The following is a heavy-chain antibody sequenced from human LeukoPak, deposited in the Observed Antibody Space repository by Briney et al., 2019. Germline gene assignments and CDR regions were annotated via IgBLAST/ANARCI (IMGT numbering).Heavy chain of an antibody. CDR2: ISGSGGST. CDR3: AKDQGPAVLKDAFDI. J-gene: IGHJ3*02. Sequence: GGSLRLSCAASGFTFSSYGMSWVRQAPGKGLEWVSAISGSGGSTYYADSVKGRFTISRDNSKNTLYLQMNSLRAEDTAVYYCAKDQGPAVLKDAFDIWGQGTMVTVSS. CDR1: GFTFSSYG. V-gene: IGHV3-23*01.